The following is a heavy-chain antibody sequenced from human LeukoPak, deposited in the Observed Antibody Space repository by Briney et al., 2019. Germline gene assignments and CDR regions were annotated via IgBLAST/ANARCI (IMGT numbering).Heavy chain of an antibody. CDR3: ARDSSGWYPVVY. V-gene: IGHV3-21*01. D-gene: IGHD6-19*01. CDR2: ISSSSSYI. CDR1: GFTFNSYS. Sequence: PGGSLRLSCAASGFTFNSYSMNWVRQAPGKGLEWAASISSSSSYIYYADSVKGRLTISRDNAKNSLYLQMNSLRAEDTAVYYCARDSSGWYPVVYWGQGTLVTVSS. J-gene: IGHJ4*02.